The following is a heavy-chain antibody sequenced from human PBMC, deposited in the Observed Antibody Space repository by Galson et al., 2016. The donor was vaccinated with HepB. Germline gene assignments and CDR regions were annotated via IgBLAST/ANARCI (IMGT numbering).Heavy chain of an antibody. CDR1: RGSVSSGSYY. D-gene: IGHD2-2*01. CDR3: ARARVVPATLMAGWYFDL. CDR2: IYYSGST. V-gene: IGHV4-61*01. J-gene: IGHJ2*01. Sequence: SETLSLTCTVSRGSVSSGSYYWSWIRQPPGKGLEWIGYIYYSGSTNCNPSLKSRVTISVDTSKNQFSLKLTSVTAADTAVYYCARARVVPATLMAGWYFDLWGRGTLVTVSS.